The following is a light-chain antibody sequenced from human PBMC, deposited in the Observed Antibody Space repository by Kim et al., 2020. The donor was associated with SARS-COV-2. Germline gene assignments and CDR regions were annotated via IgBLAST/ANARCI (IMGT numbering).Light chain of an antibody. CDR3: SAWDDTLDGPV. V-gene: IGLV1-44*01. CDR1: SSNIGGNT. Sequence: QSVLTQPPSASGTPGQRVTISCSGSSSNIGGNTVDWYKQFPGKAPKLLIHLNNQRPSGVPDRFSGSKSGTSASLAISGLHSEDEADYYCSAWDDTLDGPVFGGGTQLTVL. CDR2: LNN. J-gene: IGLJ3*02.